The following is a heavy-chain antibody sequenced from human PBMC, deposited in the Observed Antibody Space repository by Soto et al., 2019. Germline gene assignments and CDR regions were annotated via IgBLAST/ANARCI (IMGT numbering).Heavy chain of an antibody. CDR1: GFIFSDYG. CDR3: AKAFGSNWLLDY. V-gene: IGHV3-23*01. D-gene: IGHD1-26*01. J-gene: IGHJ4*02. Sequence: EVRLLESGGGLVQPEGSLRLSCEGSGFIFSDYGISWVRQSPEKGLQWVSAMSGSGGSRYYADSVKGRFTISRDNSRNTVYLKMSSLRGDDTAIYYCAKAFGSNWLLDYRGQGTLVTFCS. CDR2: MSGSGGSR.